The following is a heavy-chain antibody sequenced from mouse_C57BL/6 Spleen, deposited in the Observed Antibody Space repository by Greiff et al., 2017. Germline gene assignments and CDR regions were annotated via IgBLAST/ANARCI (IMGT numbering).Heavy chain of an antibody. D-gene: IGHD1-1*01. J-gene: IGHJ2*01. Sequence: VQLQQSGPELVKPGASVKMSCKASGYTFTDYNMHWVKQSHGKSLEWIGYINPNNGGTSYNQKFKGKATLTVNKSSSTAYMELRSLTSEDSAVYYCASITTVPYDYWGQGTTLTVSS. V-gene: IGHV1-22*01. CDR1: GYTFTDYN. CDR2: INPNNGGT. CDR3: ASITTVPYDY.